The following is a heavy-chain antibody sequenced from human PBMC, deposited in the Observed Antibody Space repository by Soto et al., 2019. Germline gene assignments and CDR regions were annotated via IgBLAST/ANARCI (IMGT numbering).Heavy chain of an antibody. CDR1: GYTFTGYY. Sequence: ASVKVSCKASGYTFTGYYMHWVRQAPGQGLEWMGWINPNSGGTNYAQKFQGWVTMTRDTSISTAYMELSRLRSDDTAVYYCARGEVLLWFGELLYGYYYYGMDVWGQGT. V-gene: IGHV1-2*04. J-gene: IGHJ6*02. D-gene: IGHD3-10*01. CDR3: ARGEVLLWFGELLYGYYYYGMDV. CDR2: INPNSGGT.